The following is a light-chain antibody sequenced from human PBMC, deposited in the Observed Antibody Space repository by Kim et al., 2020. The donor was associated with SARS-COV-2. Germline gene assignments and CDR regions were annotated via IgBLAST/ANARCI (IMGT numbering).Light chain of an antibody. V-gene: IGLV2-14*03. J-gene: IGLJ1*01. CDR2: DVS. CDR1: ISDVGAYNY. CDR3: SSHTSNTTPYA. Sequence: QSALTQPASVSGSPGQSITISCTGTISDVGAYNYVSWYQQHPGKAPKLIIYDVSKRPSGVSNRFSGSKSGNTASLTISGLQAEDEAEYFCSSHTSNTTPYAFGTGTKVTVL.